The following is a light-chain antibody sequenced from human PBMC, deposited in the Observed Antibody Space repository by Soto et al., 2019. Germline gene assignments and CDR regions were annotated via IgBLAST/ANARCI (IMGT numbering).Light chain of an antibody. J-gene: IGKJ4*01. CDR3: QQDNSWPPLT. V-gene: IGKV3-15*01. Sequence: EIVMTQSPATLSVSPGDRATLSCRASQSVSSNLAWYQQKPGQAPRLLIYGASTRATGIPARFSGSGSGTEFTLTISSLQSEDLAVYYCQQDNSWPPLTFGGGTKVEIQ. CDR1: QSVSSN. CDR2: GAS.